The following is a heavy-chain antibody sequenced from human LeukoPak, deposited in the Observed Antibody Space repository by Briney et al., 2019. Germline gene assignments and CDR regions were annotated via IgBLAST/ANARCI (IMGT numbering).Heavy chain of an antibody. Sequence: TGGSLRLSCAASGFTFSSYAMSWVRQAPGKGLEWVSAISGSGGSTYYADSVKGQFTISRDNSKNTLYLQMNSLRAEDTAVYYCAKQYYDILTGYYDYWGQGTLVTVSS. V-gene: IGHV3-23*01. CDR2: ISGSGGST. D-gene: IGHD3-9*01. J-gene: IGHJ4*02. CDR3: AKQYYDILTGYYDY. CDR1: GFTFSSYA.